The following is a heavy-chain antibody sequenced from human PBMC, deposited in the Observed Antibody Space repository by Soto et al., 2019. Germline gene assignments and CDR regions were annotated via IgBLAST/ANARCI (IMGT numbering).Heavy chain of an antibody. CDR3: AHSRPPRICVS. J-gene: IGHJ5*02. D-gene: IGHD2-21*01. V-gene: IGHV2-5*02. Sequence: QITLKESGPTVVKPTQTLTLTCTFSGFSLTTSGVGVGWIRQPPGKALEWLALIYWDDDKRYSPSLKSRLTITKDISKNQVVLTMTNMDPVDTGTYYCAHSRPPRICVSWGQGTLVTVSS. CDR1: GFSLTTSGVG. CDR2: IYWDDDK.